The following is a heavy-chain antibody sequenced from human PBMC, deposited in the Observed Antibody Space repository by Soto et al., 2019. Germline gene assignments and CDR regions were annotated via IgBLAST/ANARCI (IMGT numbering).Heavy chain of an antibody. CDR2: IKQDGSEK. V-gene: IGHV3-7*03. Sequence: EVQLVESGGGLVQPGGSLRLSCAASGFPFSNFWMSWVRQAPGKGLEWVANIKQDGSEKNYVDSLKGRFILSKDNAKNSLSLQMNSLRAEDTAVYYCATNTVPKFDDYWGQGTLVTLST. CDR1: GFPFSNFW. D-gene: IGHD4-17*01. CDR3: ATNTVPKFDDY. J-gene: IGHJ4*02.